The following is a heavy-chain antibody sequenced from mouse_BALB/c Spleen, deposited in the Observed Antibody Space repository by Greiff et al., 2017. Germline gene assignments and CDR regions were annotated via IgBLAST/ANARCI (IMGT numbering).Heavy chain of an antibody. CDR1: GFSLTSYG. CDR2: IWAGGST. J-gene: IGHJ2*01. Sequence: QVQLKESGPGLVAPSQSLSITCTVSGFSLTSYGVHWVRQPPGKGLEWLGVIWAGGSTNYNSALMSRLSISKDNSKSQVFFKMNSLQTDDTAMYYCARDFQLGRGGYYFDYWGQGTTLTVSS. D-gene: IGHD4-1*02. CDR3: ARDFQLGRGGYYFDY. V-gene: IGHV2-9*02.